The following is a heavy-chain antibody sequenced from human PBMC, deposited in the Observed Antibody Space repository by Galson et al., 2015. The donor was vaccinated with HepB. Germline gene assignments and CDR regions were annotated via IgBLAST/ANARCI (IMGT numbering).Heavy chain of an antibody. CDR3: AREARRYCSGGSCYDNSFDY. CDR1: GGTFSSYA. V-gene: IGHV1-69*13. J-gene: IGHJ4*02. CDR2: IIPIFGTA. D-gene: IGHD2-15*01. Sequence: SVKVSCKASGGTFSSYAISWVRQAPGQGLEWMGGIIPIFGTANYAQKFQGRVTITADESTSTAYMELSSLRSEDTAVYYCAREARRYCSGGSCYDNSFDYWGQGTLVTVSS.